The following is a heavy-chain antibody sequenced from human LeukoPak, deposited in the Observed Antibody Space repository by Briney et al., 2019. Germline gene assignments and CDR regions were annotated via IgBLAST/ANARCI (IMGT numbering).Heavy chain of an antibody. CDR1: GYTFTNNY. CDR2: IYPRDGST. CDR3: ARDQEGFDY. Sequence: WASVKVSCKASGYTFTNNYLHWVRQAPGQGLEWMGMIYPRDGSTSYAQNLQGRVTVTRDTSTTTVHMELRGLRSEDTAVYYCARDQEGFDYWGQGTVVTVSS. V-gene: IGHV1-46*01. J-gene: IGHJ4*02.